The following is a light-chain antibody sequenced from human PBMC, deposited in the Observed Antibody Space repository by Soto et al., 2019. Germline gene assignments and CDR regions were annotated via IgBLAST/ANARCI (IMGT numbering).Light chain of an antibody. CDR1: QRISNW. J-gene: IGKJ1*01. V-gene: IGKV1-5*01. Sequence: DIQMTQSPSTLSTSVGDRVTITCRASQRISNWLAWYQQKPGKAPKLLIYDASNLGSGVPSRFSGSGSGTEFTLTISSLQPDDFATYYCQQYRSYPWTFGQGTKVEIK. CDR2: DAS. CDR3: QQYRSYPWT.